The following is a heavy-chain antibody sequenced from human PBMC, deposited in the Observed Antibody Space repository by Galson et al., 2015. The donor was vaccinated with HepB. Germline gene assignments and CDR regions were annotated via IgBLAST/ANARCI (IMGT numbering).Heavy chain of an antibody. V-gene: IGHV3-21*01. CDR2: ISSSSSYI. CDR3: ARDVFAWGWNDREVLPSDY. Sequence: SLRLSCAASGFTFSSYSMNWVRQAPGKGLEWVSSISSSSSYIYYADSVKGRFTISRDNAKNSLYLQMNSLRAEDTAVYYCARDVFAWGWNDREVLPSDYWGQGTLVTVSS. J-gene: IGHJ4*02. D-gene: IGHD1-1*01. CDR1: GFTFSSYS.